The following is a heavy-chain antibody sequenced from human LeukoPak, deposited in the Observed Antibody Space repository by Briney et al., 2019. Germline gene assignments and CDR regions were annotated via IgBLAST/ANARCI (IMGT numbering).Heavy chain of an antibody. D-gene: IGHD5-24*01. CDR3: ARGGRDGYSTNDY. J-gene: IGHJ4*02. Sequence: SQTLSLTCTVSGGSISSGSYYWSWNRQPAGKGLEWIGRIYTSGSTNYNPSLKSRVTISVDTSKNQFSLKLSPVIAADTAVYYCARGGRDGYSTNDYWGQGTLVTVSS. CDR2: IYTSGST. CDR1: GGSISSGSYY. V-gene: IGHV4-61*02.